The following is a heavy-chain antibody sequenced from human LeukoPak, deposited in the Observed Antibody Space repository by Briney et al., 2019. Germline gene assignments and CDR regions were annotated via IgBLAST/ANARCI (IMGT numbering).Heavy chain of an antibody. CDR2: IHYSGST. Sequence: SETLSLTCSVSGGSISTYYWSWLRQPPGKGLEWIAYIHYSGSTNYNSSLKSRVTTSLDTSKHQFSLKLSSVTAADTAVYYCAREGVGPTDDAFDIWGQGIVVTVSS. D-gene: IGHD1-26*01. V-gene: IGHV4-59*13. J-gene: IGHJ3*02. CDR1: GGSISTYY. CDR3: AREGVGPTDDAFDI.